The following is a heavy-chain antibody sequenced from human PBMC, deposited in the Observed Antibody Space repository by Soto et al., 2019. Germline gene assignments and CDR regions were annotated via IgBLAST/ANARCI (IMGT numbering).Heavy chain of an antibody. CDR3: ARVSRTAERY. V-gene: IGHV3-48*01. CDR2: IDSNGSPI. CDR1: GCPLSSYN. J-gene: IGHJ4*02. Sequence: GGSLRLSCASSGCPLSSYNMNWVRQAPGKGLEWVAYIDSNGSPIYYADSVKGRFTIYRDNAQNSLYLQMNSLRVEDTAVYYCARVSRTAERYWGPGTLVTVSS. D-gene: IGHD2-2*01.